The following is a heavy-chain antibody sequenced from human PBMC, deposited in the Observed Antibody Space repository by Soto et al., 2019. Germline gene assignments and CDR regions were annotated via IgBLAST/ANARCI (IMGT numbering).Heavy chain of an antibody. D-gene: IGHD3-22*01. Sequence: ASVKVSCKASGYTFTSYYMHWVRQAPGQGLEWMGIINPSGGSTSYAQKFQGRVTMTRDTSTSTVYMELSSLRSEDTAVYYCARPTYYYDSSGIGAIDIWGQGTMVTVSS. CDR2: INPSGGST. CDR1: GYTFTSYY. J-gene: IGHJ3*02. CDR3: ARPTYYYDSSGIGAIDI. V-gene: IGHV1-46*03.